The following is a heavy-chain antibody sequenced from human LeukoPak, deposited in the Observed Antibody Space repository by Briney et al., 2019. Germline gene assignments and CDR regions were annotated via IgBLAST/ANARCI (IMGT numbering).Heavy chain of an antibody. CDR3: ATVDQWLAYDY. CDR1: GYSFTGYH. Sequence: ASVKVSCKASGYSFTGYHIHWVRQAPGQGLEWMGWINPNTGGTNFAQKFQGRVTMTRDTSITTTHMELSSLRSDDTAVYYCATVDQWLAYDYWGQGTLVTVSS. CDR2: INPNTGGT. V-gene: IGHV1-2*02. J-gene: IGHJ4*02. D-gene: IGHD6-19*01.